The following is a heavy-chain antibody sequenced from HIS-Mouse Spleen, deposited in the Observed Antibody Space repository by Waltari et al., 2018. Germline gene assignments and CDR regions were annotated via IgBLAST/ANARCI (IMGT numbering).Heavy chain of an antibody. V-gene: IGHV4-39*07. D-gene: IGHD6-13*01. Sequence: QLQLQESGPGLVKPSETLSLTCTVSGGSISSSSYYLGWIRQPPGKGLEWIGSIYYSGSTYYNPSLKSRVTISVDTSKNQFSLKLSSVTAADTAVYYCARDSGYSSSWYYFDYWGQGTLVTVSS. CDR2: IYYSGST. CDR1: GGSISSSSYY. CDR3: ARDSGYSSSWYYFDY. J-gene: IGHJ4*02.